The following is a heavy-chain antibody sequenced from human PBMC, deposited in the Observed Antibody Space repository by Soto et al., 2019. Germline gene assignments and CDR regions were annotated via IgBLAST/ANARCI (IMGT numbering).Heavy chain of an antibody. J-gene: IGHJ5*02. V-gene: IGHV4-31*03. CDR3: ARDIPTPLWDGSGSYYNCFDP. D-gene: IGHD3-10*01. CDR2: IYYSGST. CDR1: GGSISSGGYY. Sequence: PSETLSLTCTVSGGSISSGGYYWSWIRQHPGKGLGWIGYIYYSGSTYYNPSLKSRVTISVDTSKNQFSLKLSSVTAADTAVYYCARDIPTPLWDGSGSYYNCFDPWGQGTLVPVSS.